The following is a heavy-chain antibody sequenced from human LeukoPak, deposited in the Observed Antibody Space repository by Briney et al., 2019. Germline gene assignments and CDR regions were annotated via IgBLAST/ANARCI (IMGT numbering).Heavy chain of an antibody. J-gene: IGHJ6*03. D-gene: IGHD3-10*01. Sequence: QAGGSLRLSCAASGFTFSDYGMHWVRQAPGKGLEWVAFIRYDETTKFYADSVEGRFTISRDNSKNTVYLQMNSLRAEDTAVYYCARVPYGNYHYYYMDVWGKGTTVTVSS. CDR1: GFTFSDYG. V-gene: IGHV3-30*02. CDR2: IRYDETTK. CDR3: ARVPYGNYHYYYMDV.